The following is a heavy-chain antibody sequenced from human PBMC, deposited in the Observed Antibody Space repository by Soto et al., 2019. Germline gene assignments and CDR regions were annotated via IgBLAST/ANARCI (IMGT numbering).Heavy chain of an antibody. CDR1: GFTFSSYG. CDR3: ATDRFDP. Sequence: QVQLVESGGGVVQPGRSLRLSCAASGFTFSSYGMHWVRQAPGKGLEWVAVISYDGSNKYYADSVKGRFTISRDNSKNTLYLQMNSRRAEDTAVYYCATDRFDPWGQGTLVTVSS. V-gene: IGHV3-30*03. CDR2: ISYDGSNK. J-gene: IGHJ5*02.